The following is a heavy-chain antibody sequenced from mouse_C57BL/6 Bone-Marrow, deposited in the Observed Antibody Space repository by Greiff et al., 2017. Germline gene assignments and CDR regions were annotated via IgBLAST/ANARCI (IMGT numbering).Heavy chain of an antibody. J-gene: IGHJ2*01. V-gene: IGHV1-61*01. Sequence: QVQLQQPGAELVRPGSSVKLSCKASGSTFTSYWMDWVKQRPGQGLEWIGNIYPSDSETHYNQKFKDKATLTIDKYSSTAYIQLISLTSADSAVSYDARGYSSYYFDYWGQGTTLTVSS. CDR2: IYPSDSET. CDR1: GSTFTSYW. CDR3: ARGYSSYYFDY. D-gene: IGHD2-3*01.